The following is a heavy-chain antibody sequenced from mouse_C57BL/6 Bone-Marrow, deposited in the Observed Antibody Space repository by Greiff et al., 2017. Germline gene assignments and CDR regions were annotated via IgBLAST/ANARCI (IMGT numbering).Heavy chain of an antibody. J-gene: IGHJ3*01. CDR1: GFTFSSYT. Sequence: EVQLVESGGGLVKPGGSLKLSCAASGFTFSSYTMSWVRQTPEKRLEWVATISGGGGNTSYPDSVKGRVTISRDNANNTRYLQMGSLRSEDTALYDCARHPSTVVANKAWFAYWGKGTLVTVSA. V-gene: IGHV5-9*01. D-gene: IGHD1-1*01. CDR3: ARHPSTVVANKAWFAY. CDR2: ISGGGGNT.